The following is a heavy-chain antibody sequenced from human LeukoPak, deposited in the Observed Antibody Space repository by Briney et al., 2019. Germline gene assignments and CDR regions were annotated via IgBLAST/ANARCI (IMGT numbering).Heavy chain of an antibody. CDR1: GFTFSSYG. V-gene: IGHV3-30*18. J-gene: IGHJ4*02. CDR2: ISYDGSNK. Sequence: PGRSLRLSCAASGFTFSSYGMHWGRQAPGKGLEWVAVISYDGSNKYYADSVKGRFTISRDNSKNTLYLQMNSLRAEDTAVYYCAKGGKGRYCSSTSCYPIDYWGQGTLVTVSS. CDR3: AKGGKGRYCSSTSCYPIDY. D-gene: IGHD2-2*01.